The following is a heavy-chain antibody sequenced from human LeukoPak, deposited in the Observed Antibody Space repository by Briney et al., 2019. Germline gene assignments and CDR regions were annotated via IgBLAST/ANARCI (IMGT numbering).Heavy chain of an antibody. J-gene: IGHJ4*02. Sequence: GGSLRLSCAASGFTFSIYAINWVRQAPGKGLEWVSSISSSSSYIYYADSVKGRFTISRDNAKNSLHLQMNSLRAEDTAVYYCSVMHRYYDGSGYWVQWGQGTLVTVSS. CDR1: GFTFSIYA. CDR3: SVMHRYYDGSGYWVQ. V-gene: IGHV3-21*04. CDR2: ISSSSSYI. D-gene: IGHD3-22*01.